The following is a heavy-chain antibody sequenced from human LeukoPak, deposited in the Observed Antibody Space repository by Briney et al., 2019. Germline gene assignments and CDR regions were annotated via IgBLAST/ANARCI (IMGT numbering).Heavy chain of an antibody. V-gene: IGHV4-34*01. CDR3: ARDRGSRTGAFDY. Sequence: SETLSLTCAVYGGSFNGYYWSWIRQPPGKGLEWIGEINHSGSTNYNPSLKSRVTISVDTSKNQFSLKLSSVTAADTAVYYCARDRGSRTGAFDYWGQGTLVTVSS. CDR1: GGSFNGYY. D-gene: IGHD6-25*01. CDR2: INHSGST. J-gene: IGHJ4*02.